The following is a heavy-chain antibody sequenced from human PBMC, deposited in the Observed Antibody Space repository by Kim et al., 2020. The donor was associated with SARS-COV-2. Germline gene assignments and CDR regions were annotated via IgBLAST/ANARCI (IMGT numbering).Heavy chain of an antibody. Sequence: GGSLRLSCAASGFTFSSYSMNWVRQAPGKGLEWVSSISSSSSYIYYADSVKGRFTISRDNAKNSLYLQMNSLRAEDTAVYYCARVYGTSSWNEGYGMDVWGQGTTVTVSS. V-gene: IGHV3-21*01. D-gene: IGHD1-1*01. J-gene: IGHJ6*02. CDR3: ARVYGTSSWNEGYGMDV. CDR2: ISSSSSYI. CDR1: GFTFSSYS.